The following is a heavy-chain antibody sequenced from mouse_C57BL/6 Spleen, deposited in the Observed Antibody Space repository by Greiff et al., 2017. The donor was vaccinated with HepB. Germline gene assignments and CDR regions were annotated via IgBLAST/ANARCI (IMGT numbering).Heavy chain of an antibody. CDR3: ASGTDY. CDR2: IDPSDSYT. J-gene: IGHJ2*01. V-gene: IGHV1-69*01. D-gene: IGHD4-1*01. CDR1: GYTFTSYW. Sequence: QVQLQQPGAELVMPGASVKLSCKASGYTFTSYWMHWVKQRPGQGLEWIGEIDPSDSYTNYNQKFNGKSTLTVDKSSSTAYMQLSSLTSEDSAVYYCASGTDYWGQGTTLTVSS.